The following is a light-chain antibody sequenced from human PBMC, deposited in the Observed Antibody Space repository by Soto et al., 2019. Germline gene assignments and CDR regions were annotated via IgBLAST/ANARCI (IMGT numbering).Light chain of an antibody. CDR3: QHYNYWPYT. Sequence: EIVLTQSPGTLSLSPGERATLSCRASQSVRDRYLAWYQQKPGQAPSLLIYDTSTRATGVPDRFSGSGSGTDFTLTISSLQSEDFAVYYCQHYNYWPYTFGQGTKVDIK. J-gene: IGKJ2*01. CDR1: QSVRDRY. CDR2: DTS. V-gene: IGKV3D-20*02.